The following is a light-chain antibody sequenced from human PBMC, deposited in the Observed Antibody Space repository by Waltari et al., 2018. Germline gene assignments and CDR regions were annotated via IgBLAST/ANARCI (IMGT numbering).Light chain of an antibody. CDR1: SSDIGGYDY. CDR3: SSYTTNKTPV. V-gene: IGLV2-14*03. J-gene: IGLJ2*01. CDR2: DVT. Sequence: QPALTQPASVSGSPGQSITISCTGSSSDIGGYDYVSWYQQHPGKTPKLIIYDVTKSPSGISSRFSGSKSGNTASLTISGLQAEDEADYYCSSYTTNKTPVIGGGTKVTVL.